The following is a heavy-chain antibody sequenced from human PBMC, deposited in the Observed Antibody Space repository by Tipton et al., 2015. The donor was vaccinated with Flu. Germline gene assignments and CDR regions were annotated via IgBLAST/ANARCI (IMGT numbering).Heavy chain of an antibody. CDR2: IFPSGTT. CDR3: ARLSYYDVDLKNFYFDY. D-gene: IGHD3-10*02. CDR1: SGSIRSTNYF. V-gene: IGHV4-39*01. J-gene: IGHJ4*02. Sequence: TLSLTCTVSSGSIRSTNYFCAWIRQPPGKRLELIGSIFPSGTTYYNPYLKSRVTISVDTSKSQLSLMLRSVTAAATAVYYCARLSYYDVDLKNFYFDYWGQGALVTVSS.